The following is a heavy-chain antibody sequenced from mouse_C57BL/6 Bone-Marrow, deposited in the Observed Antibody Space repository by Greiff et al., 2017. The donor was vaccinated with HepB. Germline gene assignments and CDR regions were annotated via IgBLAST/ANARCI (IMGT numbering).Heavy chain of an antibody. D-gene: IGHD6-1*01. Sequence: DVQLVESGGGLVQPGGSLSLSCAASGFTFTDYYMSWVRQPPGKALEWLGFIRNKANGYTTEYSASVKGRFTISRDNSQSILYLQMNALRAEDSATYYCARYPLSMDYWGQGTSVTVSS. CDR1: GFTFTDYY. V-gene: IGHV7-3*01. CDR2: IRNKANGYTT. J-gene: IGHJ4*01. CDR3: ARYPLSMDY.